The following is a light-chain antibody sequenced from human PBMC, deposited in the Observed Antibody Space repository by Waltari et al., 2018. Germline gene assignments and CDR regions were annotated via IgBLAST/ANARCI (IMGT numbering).Light chain of an antibody. CDR1: RPNIGAGYD. CDR2: AFV. CDR3: QSCDSSLSAV. V-gene: IGLV1-40*01. J-gene: IGLJ3*02. Sequence: QSVLTQPPSVSGAPGHSVTISSPGSRPNIGAGYDAHWYQQLPGAAPKLLIYAFVNRPSGVPDRFYGSKSGTSASLAINGLQAEDEAIYYCQSCDSSLSAVFGGGTKVTVL.